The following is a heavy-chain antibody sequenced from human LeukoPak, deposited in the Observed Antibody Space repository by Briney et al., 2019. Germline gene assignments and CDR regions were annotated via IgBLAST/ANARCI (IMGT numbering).Heavy chain of an antibody. V-gene: IGHV3-7*02. J-gene: IGHJ4*02. CDR3: ATPPRGYASY. CDR2: INQDGSQT. CDR1: GFTFSSYW. D-gene: IGHD5-18*01. Sequence: GGSLRLSCAASGFTFSSYWMSWVRQAPGKGLEWVAAINQDGSQTSYVDSVKGRFTISRDNAKNSLYLQMNSLKAEDTAVFYCATPPRGYASYWGQGTLVTVSS.